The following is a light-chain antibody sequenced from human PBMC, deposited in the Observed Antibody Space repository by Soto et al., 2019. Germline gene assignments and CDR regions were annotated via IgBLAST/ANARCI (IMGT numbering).Light chain of an antibody. CDR1: QSVSYTY. V-gene: IGKV3-20*01. CDR2: GAS. CDR3: QQYDTPPFT. Sequence: EIVLTQSPGTLSVSPGERATLSCRASQSVSYTYLAWYQQKPGQAPRLLIYGASYRATGIPDRFSGSGSGTEFTLTISRLEPEDFAVYYCQQYDTPPFTFGPGTKVDIK. J-gene: IGKJ3*01.